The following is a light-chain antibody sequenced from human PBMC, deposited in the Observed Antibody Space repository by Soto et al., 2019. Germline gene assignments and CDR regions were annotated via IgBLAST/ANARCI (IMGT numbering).Light chain of an antibody. CDR2: DIF. CDR1: QSVSSSY. J-gene: IGKJ4*01. CDR3: QQYNSWPLT. V-gene: IGKV3D-15*01. Sequence: IVLTQSPGTLSLSPGERATLSCRASQSVSSSYLAWYQQKPGQAPRLLIYDIFTRATGVPTRISGSGSGTEFTLTISSLQSEDFAVYYCQQYNSWPLTFGGGTKVDIK.